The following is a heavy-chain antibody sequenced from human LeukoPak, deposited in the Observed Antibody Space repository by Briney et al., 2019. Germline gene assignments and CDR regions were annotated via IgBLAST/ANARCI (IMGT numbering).Heavy chain of an antibody. J-gene: IGHJ4*02. V-gene: IGHV3-49*04. CDR1: GFTFGDYA. CDR2: IRSKAYGGTT. Sequence: GSLRLFCTASGFTFGDYAMSWVRQAPGKGLEWVGFIRSKAYGGTTEYAASVKGRFTISRDDSKSIAYLQMNGLKTEDTAVYYCTRWTAAFDYWGQGTLVTVSS. CDR3: TRWTAAFDY. D-gene: IGHD3/OR15-3a*01.